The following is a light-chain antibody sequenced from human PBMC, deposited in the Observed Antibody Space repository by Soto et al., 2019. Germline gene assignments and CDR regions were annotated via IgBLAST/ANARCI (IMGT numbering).Light chain of an antibody. CDR2: LVS. J-gene: IGKJ1*01. CDR1: QILLHVNGYTY. CDR3: MQAVQIPGT. Sequence: DIVMTQAPLSLPVTPGEPASISFRSSQILLHVNGYTYLDWYLQKPGQSPQLLMYLVSIRASGVPDRFSGSGSGTDFTLKISRVEAEDVGVYYCMQAVQIPGTFGQGTKVDIK. V-gene: IGKV2-28*01.